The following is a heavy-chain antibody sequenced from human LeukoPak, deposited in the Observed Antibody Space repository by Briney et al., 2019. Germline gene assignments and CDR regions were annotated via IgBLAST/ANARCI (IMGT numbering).Heavy chain of an antibody. CDR2: ISSSGSTI. V-gene: IGHV3-48*03. CDR3: AKVGIVGATHHAWRQGYYFDY. Sequence: GGSLRLSCAASGFTFSSYEMNWVRQAPGKGLEWVSYISSSGSTIYYADSVKGRFTVSRDNAKNSLYLQMNSLRPEDTALYYCAKVGIVGATHHAWRQGYYFDYWGQGTLVTVSS. D-gene: IGHD1-26*01. CDR1: GFTFSSYE. J-gene: IGHJ4*02.